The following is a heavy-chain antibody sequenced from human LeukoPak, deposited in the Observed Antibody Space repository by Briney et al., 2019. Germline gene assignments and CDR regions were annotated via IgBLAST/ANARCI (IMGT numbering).Heavy chain of an antibody. CDR1: ALPPSNYA. Sequence: PGGSLRLSCAASALPPSNYAMSWVRQAPGKGLEWVSSISDGGWTAYTDSVKGRFFISRETATNTLYLQMNSLRVEDTAVYYCAGGSSDWYPNWLDPWGQGTLVTVSS. J-gene: IGHJ5*02. CDR2: ISDGGWT. V-gene: IGHV3-23*01. CDR3: AGGSSDWYPNWLDP. D-gene: IGHD6-13*01.